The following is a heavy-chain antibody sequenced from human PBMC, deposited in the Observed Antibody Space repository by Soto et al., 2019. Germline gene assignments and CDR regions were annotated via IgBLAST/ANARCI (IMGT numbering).Heavy chain of an antibody. Sequence: ASVKVSCKASGYTFTSYDIYWVRQATGQGLEWMGWMNPNTGNSGYAQKFQGRVTVTSDTSINTVYMELSSLRAEDTAVYYCARRAETNGWNGFGADKYYFDFWGQGTLVTVSS. V-gene: IGHV1-8*01. D-gene: IGHD1-1*01. CDR3: ARRAETNGWNGFGADKYYFDF. J-gene: IGHJ4*02. CDR1: GYTFTSYD. CDR2: MNPNTGNS.